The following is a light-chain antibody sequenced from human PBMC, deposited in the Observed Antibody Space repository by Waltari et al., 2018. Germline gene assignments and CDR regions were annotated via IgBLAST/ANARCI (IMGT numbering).Light chain of an antibody. CDR3: AAWDGSLNGPI. V-gene: IGLV1-44*01. CDR1: TPTTGRHL. CDR2: SNS. J-gene: IGLJ2*01. Sequence: QSVLTQPPSASGAPGQRVTISCSGSTPTTGRHLVRWSPQPPGTAPQLLLYSNSLRPSGVPDRFSGSKSGTSASLAISGLQSEDEADYYCAAWDGSLNGPIFGGGTKLTVL.